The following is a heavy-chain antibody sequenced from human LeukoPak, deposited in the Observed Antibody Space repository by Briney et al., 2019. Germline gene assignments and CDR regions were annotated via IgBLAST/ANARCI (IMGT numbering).Heavy chain of an antibody. CDR1: GYTFTRYY. J-gene: IGHJ5*02. CDR3: ARDLGPNYDILTGYLSWFDP. Sequence: ASVTVSCKASGYTFTRYYMYWVRQAPGQALEWLGWINPNSGDSNYAQKFQGRVTMTRDTCISTAYMELSRLRSDDTAVYYGARDLGPNYDILTGYLSWFDPWGQGTLVTVSS. CDR2: INPNSGDS. V-gene: IGHV1-2*02. D-gene: IGHD3-9*01.